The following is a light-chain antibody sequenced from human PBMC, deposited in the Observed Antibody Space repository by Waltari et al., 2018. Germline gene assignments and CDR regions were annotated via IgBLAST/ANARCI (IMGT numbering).Light chain of an antibody. J-gene: IGKJ1*01. Sequence: EILLTQSPEFQSVTPEEKVTITCRASQSLSSRLHWYQQKPNQSPKLLIKYASQSISGVPSRFSGSGSGTDFTLTINSLEAEDAAVYYCHQIASLPRTFGPGTKVEIK. CDR1: QSLSSR. CDR3: HQIASLPRT. CDR2: YAS. V-gene: IGKV6D-21*02.